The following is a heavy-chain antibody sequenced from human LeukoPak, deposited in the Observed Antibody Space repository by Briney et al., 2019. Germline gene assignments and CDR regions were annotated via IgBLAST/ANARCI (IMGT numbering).Heavy chain of an antibody. V-gene: IGHV1-46*01. D-gene: IGHD3-10*01. Sequence: ASVKVSCKASGYTFTSYYMHWVRQAPGQGLEWMGIINPSGGSTSYAQKFQGRVTMTGDTSTSTVYMGLSSLRSEDTAVYYCARGITMVRGVINYYYYYGMDVWGQGTTVTVSS. CDR2: INPSGGST. J-gene: IGHJ6*02. CDR1: GYTFTSYY. CDR3: ARGITMVRGVINYYYYYGMDV.